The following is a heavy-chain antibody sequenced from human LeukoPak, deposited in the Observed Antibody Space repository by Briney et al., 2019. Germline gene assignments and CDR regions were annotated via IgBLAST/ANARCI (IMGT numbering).Heavy chain of an antibody. CDR2: IKSDGSST. Sequence: PGGSLRLSCAASGFMFSRYWMHWVRHAPGKGLVWVSHIKSDGSSTTYADSVKGRFTISRDNAKSTLYLQMNSLRVEDTAVYYCVRDSSSWYYDYWGQGTLVTVSS. V-gene: IGHV3-74*01. D-gene: IGHD6-13*01. J-gene: IGHJ4*02. CDR3: VRDSSSWYYDY. CDR1: GFMFSRYW.